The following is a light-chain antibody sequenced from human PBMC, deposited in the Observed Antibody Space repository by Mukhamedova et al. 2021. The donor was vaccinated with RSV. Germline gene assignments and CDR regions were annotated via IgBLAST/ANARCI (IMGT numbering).Light chain of an antibody. Sequence: GERATLFCRASQSLGTTYVAWYQQRPGQAPRLLIYDASSRAAAIPDRFSGSGSGTDFTLTINRLEPEDSAVYYCHQYDRSPQTFGQ. J-gene: IGKJ2*01. V-gene: IGKV3-20*01. CDR1: QSLGTTY. CDR2: DAS. CDR3: HQYDRSPQT.